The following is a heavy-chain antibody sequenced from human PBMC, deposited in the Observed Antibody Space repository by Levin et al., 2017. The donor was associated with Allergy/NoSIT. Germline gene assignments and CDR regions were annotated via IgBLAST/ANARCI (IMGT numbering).Heavy chain of an antibody. Sequence: SETLSLTCTVSGGSISSRSYYWGWIRQPPGKGLEWIGSIYYSESTYYNPSLKSRVTISEDTSKNQLSMKLSSVTAADTAIYYCARVYDSSGYYYLDYWGQGTLVTVSS. CDR1: GGSISSRSYY. CDR2: IYYSEST. CDR3: ARVYDSSGYYYLDY. V-gene: IGHV4-39*07. D-gene: IGHD3-22*01. J-gene: IGHJ4*02.